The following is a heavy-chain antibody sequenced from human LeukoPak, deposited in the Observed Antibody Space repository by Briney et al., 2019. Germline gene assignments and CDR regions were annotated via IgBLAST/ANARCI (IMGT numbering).Heavy chain of an antibody. CDR3: ARDRVVDY. V-gene: IGHV3-30*04. CDR2: ISYDGSNK. Sequence: GGSLRLSCAASGFTFSSYAMHWVRQAPGKGLEWVAVISYDGSNKYYADSVKGRFTISRDNSKNTLYLQMNSLRAEDTAVYYCARDRVVDYWGQGTPVTVSS. J-gene: IGHJ4*02. CDR1: GFTFSSYA.